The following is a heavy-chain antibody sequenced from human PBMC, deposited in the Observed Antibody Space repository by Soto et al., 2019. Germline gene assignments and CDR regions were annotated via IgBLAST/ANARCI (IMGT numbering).Heavy chain of an antibody. CDR2: IRYDGSNK. CDR1: GFTFSSYG. J-gene: IGHJ6*02. Sequence: PGGSLRLSCAASGFTFSSYGMHWVRQAPGKGLEWVAVIRYDGSNKYYADSVKGRFTISRDNSKNTLYLQMNSLRAEDTAVYYCARKAVDKRVRYYGMDVWGQGTTVTVS. D-gene: IGHD3-10*01. V-gene: IGHV3-33*01. CDR3: ARKAVDKRVRYYGMDV.